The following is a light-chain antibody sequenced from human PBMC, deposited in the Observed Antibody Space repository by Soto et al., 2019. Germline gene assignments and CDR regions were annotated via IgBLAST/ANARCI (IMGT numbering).Light chain of an antibody. CDR2: SAS. J-gene: IGKJ2*01. Sequence: DIQMSQSPSSLSASVGDSVTITCRASETIIDYLNWYQQQPGGAPKLLIFSASSLHSGVPSRFRGSGSGTHFTLTISSLQPEDFATYCCQQSFSAPRTFCQGNKLQGK. CDR3: QQSFSAPRT. V-gene: IGKV1-39*01. CDR1: ETIIDY.